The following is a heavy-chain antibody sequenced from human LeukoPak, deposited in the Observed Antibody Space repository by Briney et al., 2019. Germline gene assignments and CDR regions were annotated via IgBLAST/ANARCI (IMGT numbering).Heavy chain of an antibody. J-gene: IGHJ4*02. CDR2: INHSGST. V-gene: IGHV4-34*01. Sequence: SETLSLTCAVYGGPFSGYYWSWIRQPPGKGLEWIGEINHSGSTNYNPSLKSRVTISVDTSKNQFSLRLRSVTAADTALYYCARVRSYYGSVTGKSYYLDYWGQGTLVTVSS. CDR1: GGPFSGYY. CDR3: ARVRSYYGSVTGKSYYLDY. D-gene: IGHD3-10*01.